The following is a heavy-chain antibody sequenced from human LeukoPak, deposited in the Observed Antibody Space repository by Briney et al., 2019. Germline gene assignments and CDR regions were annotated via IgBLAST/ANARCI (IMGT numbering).Heavy chain of an antibody. D-gene: IGHD2-21*02. CDR2: IYTSGST. J-gene: IGHJ1*01. CDR3: ARADKSVVVTAIRWSGRAYSEYFQH. CDR1: GGSISSYY. V-gene: IGHV4-4*07. Sequence: PSETLSLTCTVSGGSISSYYWSWIRQPAGKGLEWIGRIYTSGSTNYNPSLKSRVTMSVDTSKNQFSLKLSSVTAADTAVYYCARADKSVVVTAIRWSGRAYSEYFQHWGQGTLVTVSS.